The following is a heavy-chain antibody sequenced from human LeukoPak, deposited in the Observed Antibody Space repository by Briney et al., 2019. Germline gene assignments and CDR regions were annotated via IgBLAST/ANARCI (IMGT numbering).Heavy chain of an antibody. D-gene: IGHD3-16*02. CDR1: GYTFTGYY. V-gene: IGHV1-2*02. Sequence: ASVTVSCTASGYTFTGYYMHWVRQAPGQGLEWMGWVNPNSGGTNYPQKFQGRVTMTRDTSISTAYMELSRLRSDDTAVYYCARLYDYVWGSYRYTGAFDYWGQGTLVTVSS. CDR3: ARLYDYVWGSYRYTGAFDY. J-gene: IGHJ4*02. CDR2: VNPNSGGT.